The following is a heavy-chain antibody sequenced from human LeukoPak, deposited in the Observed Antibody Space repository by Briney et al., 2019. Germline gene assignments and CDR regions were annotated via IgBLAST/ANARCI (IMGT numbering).Heavy chain of an antibody. CDR1: GYTFTGYG. D-gene: IGHD2-8*01. CDR3: ARCPLYCTNGVCYNGLYYYYYMDV. J-gene: IGHJ6*03. Sequence: ASVKVSCKASGYTFTGYGISWVRQAPGQGLEWMGWISAYNGNTNYAQKFQGRVTITTDESTSTAYMELSSLRSEDTAVYYCARCPLYCTNGVCYNGLYYYYYMDVWGKGTTVTVSS. V-gene: IGHV1-18*01. CDR2: ISAYNGNT.